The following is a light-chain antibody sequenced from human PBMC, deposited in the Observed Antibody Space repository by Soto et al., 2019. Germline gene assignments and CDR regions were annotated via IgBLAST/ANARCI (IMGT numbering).Light chain of an antibody. CDR2: DAS. CDR3: QQHTSYPLT. V-gene: IGKV1-16*01. CDR1: QDTRTN. Sequence: DIQMTQSPSSLSASVGDRVTITCRASQDTRTNLVWFQQKPGKAPKSLIYDASSLQSGVPSRFSGSGSGTDFTLTITSLQPEDFATYYCQQHTSYPLTFGGGTKVEVK. J-gene: IGKJ4*01.